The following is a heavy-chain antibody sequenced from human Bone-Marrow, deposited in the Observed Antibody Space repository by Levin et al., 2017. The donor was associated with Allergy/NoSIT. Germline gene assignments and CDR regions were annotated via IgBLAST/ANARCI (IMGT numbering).Heavy chain of an antibody. V-gene: IGHV3-15*01. CDR3: TTESRAATFDY. D-gene: IGHD6-25*01. Sequence: MTGGSLRLSCAASGFTFSNAWMSWVRQAPGKGLEWVGRIKSKTDGGTTDYAAPVKGRFTISRDDSKNTLYLQMNSLKTEDTAVYYCTTESRAATFDYWGQGTLVTVSS. CDR2: IKSKTDGGTT. CDR1: GFTFSNAW. J-gene: IGHJ4*02.